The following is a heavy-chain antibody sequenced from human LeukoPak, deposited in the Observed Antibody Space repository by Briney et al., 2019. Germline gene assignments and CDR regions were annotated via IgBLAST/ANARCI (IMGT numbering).Heavy chain of an antibody. J-gene: IGHJ4*02. CDR2: IIPIFGTA. V-gene: IGHV1-69*06. Sequence: SVKVSCKASGGTFSSYAISWVRQAPGQGLEWMGGIIPIFGTANYAQKFQGRVTITADKSTSTAYMELSSLRSEDTAVYYCARVGSGYYGSGSYLVWGQGTLVTVSS. CDR1: GGTFSSYA. CDR3: ARVGSGYYGSGSYLV. D-gene: IGHD3-10*01.